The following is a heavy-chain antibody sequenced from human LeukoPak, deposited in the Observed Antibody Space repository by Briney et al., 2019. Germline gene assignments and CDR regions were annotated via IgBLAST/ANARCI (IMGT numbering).Heavy chain of an antibody. V-gene: IGHV3-66*01. J-gene: IGHJ4*02. CDR3: ARVPTDSDILTGYYNYYFDY. CDR1: GFTVSSND. Sequence: GGSLRLSCAASGFTVSSNDMSWVRQAPGKGLEWVSVIYSGGSTYYADSVKGRFTISRDNSKNTLYPQIKSLTAEDTDVYYCARVPTDSDILTGYYNYYFDYWGQGTLVTVSS. D-gene: IGHD3-9*01. CDR2: IYSGGST.